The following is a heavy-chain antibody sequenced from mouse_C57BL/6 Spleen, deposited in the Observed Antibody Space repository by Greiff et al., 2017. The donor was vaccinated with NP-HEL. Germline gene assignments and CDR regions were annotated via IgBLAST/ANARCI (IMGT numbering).Heavy chain of an antibody. CDR1: GYTFTSYW. J-gene: IGHJ2*01. V-gene: IGHV1-64*01. CDR2: IHPNSGST. CDR3: ARTLYYDYDEVDY. Sequence: QVQLQQSGAELVKPGASVKLSCKASGYTFTSYWMHWVKQRPGQGLEWIGMIHPNSGSTNYNEKFKSKATLTVDKSSSTAYMQLSSLTSEDSAVDYCARTLYYDYDEVDYWGQGTTLAVSS. D-gene: IGHD2-4*01.